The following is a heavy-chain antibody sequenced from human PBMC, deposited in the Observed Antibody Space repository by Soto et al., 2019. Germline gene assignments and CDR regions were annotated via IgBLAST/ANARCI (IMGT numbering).Heavy chain of an antibody. CDR3: ARSNYDIVGGYKGLDS. Sequence: SVKVSCKDSGGTSRNYVISWVRQDPGQGLEWMGGIIPSFGTPTYAQKFQGRVTITADTSITTAYLELRRLTSDDTAVYYCARSNYDIVGGYKGLDSWGQGTLVTVSS. V-gene: IGHV1-69*06. D-gene: IGHD3-9*01. J-gene: IGHJ4*02. CDR2: IIPSFGTP. CDR1: GGTSRNYV.